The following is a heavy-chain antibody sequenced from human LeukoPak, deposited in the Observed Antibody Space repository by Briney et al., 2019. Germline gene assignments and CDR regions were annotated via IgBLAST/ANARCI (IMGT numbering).Heavy chain of an antibody. CDR1: GGSISSFF. Sequence: SETLSLTCTVSGGSISSFFWSWIRQPPGKGLEWIGYIHYSGSTNYNPSLESRVTISVDTSKNQFSLKLSSVTAADTAVYYCARVVGSRHTPLWVRTLDYWGQGTLVAVSS. CDR3: ARVVGSRHTPLWVRTLDY. J-gene: IGHJ4*02. D-gene: IGHD1-26*01. CDR2: IHYSGST. V-gene: IGHV4-59*12.